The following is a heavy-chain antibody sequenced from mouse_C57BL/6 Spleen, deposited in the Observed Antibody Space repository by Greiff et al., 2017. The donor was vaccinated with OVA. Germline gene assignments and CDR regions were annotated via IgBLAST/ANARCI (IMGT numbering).Heavy chain of an antibody. CDR3: ARRTTVAPSDY. D-gene: IGHD1-1*01. CDR1: GYTFTSYW. J-gene: IGHJ2*01. V-gene: IGHV1-61*01. CDR2: IYPSDSET. Sequence: VQLQQPGAELVRPGSSVKLSCKASGYTFTSYWMDWVKQRPGQGLEWIGNIYPSDSETPYNQKFKDKATLTVDKSSSTAYMQLSSLTSEVSAVDYCARRTTVAPSDYWGQGTTLTVSS.